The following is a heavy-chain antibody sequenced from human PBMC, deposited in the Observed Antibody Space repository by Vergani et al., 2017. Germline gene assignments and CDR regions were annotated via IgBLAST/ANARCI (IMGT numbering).Heavy chain of an antibody. CDR1: GGSISSGGYS. D-gene: IGHD4-17*01. CDR2: IYHSGST. CDR3: ARDNGDYYYYGMDV. J-gene: IGHJ6*02. V-gene: IGHV4-30-2*01. Sequence: QLQLQESGSGLVKPSQTLSLTCAVSGGSISSGGYSWSWIRQPPGKGLEWIGYIYHSGSTYYNPSLKSRVTISVDRSKNQFSLKLSAVTAADAAVYSCARDNGDYYYYGMDVWGQGTTVTGSS.